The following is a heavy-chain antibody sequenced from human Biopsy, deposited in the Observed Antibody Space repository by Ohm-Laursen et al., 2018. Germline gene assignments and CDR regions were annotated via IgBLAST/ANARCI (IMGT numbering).Heavy chain of an antibody. CDR1: GYSISSDYR. D-gene: IGHD6-19*01. Sequence: SDTLSLTCTVSGYSISSDYRWGWIRQAPGKTLEWLGNIFKDGNTHYNPSLRSRLIISIDTSKNQVSLMMTSVSGADTAVYFCARVGSGWVPFDKWGPGTLVTVSS. J-gene: IGHJ4*02. V-gene: IGHV4-38-2*02. CDR3: ARVGSGWVPFDK. CDR2: IFKDGNT.